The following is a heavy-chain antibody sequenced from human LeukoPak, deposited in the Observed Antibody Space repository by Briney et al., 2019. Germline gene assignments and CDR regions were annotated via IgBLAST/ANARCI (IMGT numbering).Heavy chain of an antibody. V-gene: IGHV4-59*08. CDR1: GGPISSYY. CDR2: IYYSGST. CDR3: ALLASGSYGPLTPFDF. Sequence: PSETLSLTCTVSGGPISSYYWSWTRQPPGKGLEWIGDIYYSGSTNYNPSLKSRVTISVDTSKNHFSLSLSSVTAADTAVYYSALLASGSYGPLTPFDFWGQGTVVSVS. J-gene: IGHJ4*02. D-gene: IGHD1-26*01.